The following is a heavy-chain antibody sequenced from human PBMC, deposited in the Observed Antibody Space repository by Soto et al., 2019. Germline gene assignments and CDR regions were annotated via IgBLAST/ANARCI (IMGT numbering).Heavy chain of an antibody. Sequence: PGGSLRLSCAASGFTVSGNYMSWVRQAPGKGLEWVSVIYNGGGTYYADSVKGRFTISRDNSKNTLYLQMSSLRAEDTAVYYCASTRGSFYDYWGQGTLVTVSS. D-gene: IGHD2-2*01. CDR1: GFTVSGNY. V-gene: IGHV3-53*01. CDR3: ASTRGSFYDY. J-gene: IGHJ4*02. CDR2: IYNGGGT.